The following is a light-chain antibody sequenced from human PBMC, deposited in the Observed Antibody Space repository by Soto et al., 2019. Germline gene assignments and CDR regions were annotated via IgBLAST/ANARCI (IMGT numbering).Light chain of an antibody. J-gene: IGKJ1*01. CDR1: QSIRTY. Sequence: DIPMTQSPASPSASVGDRVTITCRASQSIRTYLNWYQQKPGKAPNLLIYTVSNLQSGVSSRFTGSGSGTDFTLTISSLQPEDFATYFCQQSYSTPWTFGQGTKVEIE. CDR2: TVS. CDR3: QQSYSTPWT. V-gene: IGKV1-39*01.